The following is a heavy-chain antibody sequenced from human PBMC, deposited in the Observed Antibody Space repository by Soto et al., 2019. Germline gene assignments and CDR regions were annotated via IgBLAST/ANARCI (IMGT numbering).Heavy chain of an antibody. CDR3: ARDRAYYYGSGSPGGMDV. CDR1: GYTFTSYD. J-gene: IGHJ6*02. D-gene: IGHD3-10*01. Sequence: ASVKVSCKASGYTFTSYDINWVRQATGQGLEWMGWMNPNSGNTGYAQKFQGRVTMTRNTSISTAYMELSSLRSEDTAVYYGARDRAYYYGSGSPGGMDVWGQGTTVTVSS. V-gene: IGHV1-8*01. CDR2: MNPNSGNT.